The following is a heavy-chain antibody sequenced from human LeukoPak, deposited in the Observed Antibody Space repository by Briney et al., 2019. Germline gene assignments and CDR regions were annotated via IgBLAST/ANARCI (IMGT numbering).Heavy chain of an antibody. V-gene: IGHV3-30*18. D-gene: IGHD1-14*01. Sequence: GRSLRLSCAASGFTFSSYGMHWVRQAPGKGLEWVAVISYDGSNKYYADSVKGRFTISRDNSKNTLYLQMNSLRAEDTAVYYCAKDVPWPDAWGQGTLVTVSS. CDR3: AKDVPWPDA. CDR1: GFTFSSYG. CDR2: ISYDGSNK. J-gene: IGHJ5*02.